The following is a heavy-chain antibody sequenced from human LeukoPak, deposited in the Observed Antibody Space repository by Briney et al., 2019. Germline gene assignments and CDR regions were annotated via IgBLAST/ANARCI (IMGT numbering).Heavy chain of an antibody. CDR3: ARVGTRITAWMDY. D-gene: IGHD6-13*01. CDR2: IIAIFGTA. V-gene: IGHV1-69*06. J-gene: IGHJ4*02. Sequence: ASVKVSCKASGGSFSSYAISWVRQAPGQGLEWMGGIIAIFGTANYAQKFQGRVTITADKSTSTASMVLSSLRSENTAVEYCARVGTRITAWMDYGGEGTLPTVSS. CDR1: GGSFSSYA.